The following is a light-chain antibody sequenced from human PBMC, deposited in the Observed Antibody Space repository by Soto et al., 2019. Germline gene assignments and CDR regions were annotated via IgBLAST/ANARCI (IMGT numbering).Light chain of an antibody. CDR2: GAS. CDR3: QQRNIWPPVT. CDR1: QSVSSN. V-gene: IGKV3-15*01. J-gene: IGKJ5*01. Sequence: EIVMTQSPATLSVSPGERATLSCRASQSVSSNLAWYQQKPGQAPRLLIYGASTRATGIPARFSGSGSGTEFTLTISSLEPEDFAVYYCQQRNIWPPVTFGQGTRLEL.